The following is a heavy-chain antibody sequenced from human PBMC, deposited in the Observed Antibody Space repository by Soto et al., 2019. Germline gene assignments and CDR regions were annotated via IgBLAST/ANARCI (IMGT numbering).Heavy chain of an antibody. CDR2: IYWDNDK. D-gene: IGHD3-10*01. J-gene: IGHJ4*02. CDR1: GFSLSTTGVG. Sequence: QLTLKESGPTLVKPTQPLTLTCSFSGFSLSTTGVGVVWIRQSPGKALEWLAIIYWDNDKRYSPSLKSRVTITKDTSKNQVVLTVTNMDPVDTVTYYCARSLWFGELHWGQGALVTVSS. V-gene: IGHV2-5*02. CDR3: ARSLWFGELH.